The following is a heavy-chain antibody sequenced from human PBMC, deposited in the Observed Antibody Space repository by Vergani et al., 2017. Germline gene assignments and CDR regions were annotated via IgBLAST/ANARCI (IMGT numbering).Heavy chain of an antibody. V-gene: IGHV4-39*02. D-gene: IGHD3-22*01. CDR2: LYYRGNS. CDR1: GASVSSSVSSSGYS. J-gene: IGHJ4*02. Sequence: QVRLQESGPGLVKPSETLSLTCTVSGASVSSSVSSSGYSWGWLRQPPGKGLEWIASLYYRGNSYYSPSLRSRLTISVDTSKNQFSLRLNSVTAADTAVYYCARDLFYYDSSGYYSGFFDYWGQGTLVTVSS. CDR3: ARDLFYYDSSGYYSGFFDY.